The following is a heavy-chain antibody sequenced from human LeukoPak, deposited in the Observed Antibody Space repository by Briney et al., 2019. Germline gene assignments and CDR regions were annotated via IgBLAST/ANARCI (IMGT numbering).Heavy chain of an antibody. CDR3: ARGSSSGWSDFDY. J-gene: IGHJ4*02. CDR2: IYSGGST. Sequence: GGSLRLSCAASGFTVSRNYMSRVRQAPGKGLEWVSVIYSGGSTYYADSVKGRFTISRDNSKNTLYLQMNSLRAEDTAVYYCARGSSSGWSDFDYWGQGTLVTVSS. CDR1: GFTVSRNY. V-gene: IGHV3-53*01. D-gene: IGHD6-19*01.